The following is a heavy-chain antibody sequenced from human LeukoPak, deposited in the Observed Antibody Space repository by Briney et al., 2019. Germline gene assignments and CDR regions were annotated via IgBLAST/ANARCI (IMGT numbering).Heavy chain of an antibody. D-gene: IGHD2-2*01. V-gene: IGHV3-23*01. CDR3: AKETGYCSSTSCPASLDY. CDR2: ISFTGDYT. Sequence: GGSLRLSCAASGFTFKNYDMSWVRQAPGKGLEWVSSISFTGDYTYYADSAKGRFTISRDDSKNTLYLQMGSLRAEDTAIYYCAKETGYCSSTSCPASLDYWGQGALVTVSS. CDR1: GFTFKNYD. J-gene: IGHJ4*02.